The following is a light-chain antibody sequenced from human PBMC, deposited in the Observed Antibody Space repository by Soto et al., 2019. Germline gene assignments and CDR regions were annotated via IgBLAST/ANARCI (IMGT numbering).Light chain of an antibody. CDR3: QQRSNWPPT. CDR1: QSVSSY. CDR2: DAS. J-gene: IGKJ1*01. Sequence: EIVLTQSPATLSLSPGERATLSCRASQSVSSYLAWYQQKHGQAPRLLIYDASNRATGIPARFSGSGSGIDFTLTISSLVPEDLAVYYCQQRSNWPPTFGQGTKVDIK. V-gene: IGKV3-11*01.